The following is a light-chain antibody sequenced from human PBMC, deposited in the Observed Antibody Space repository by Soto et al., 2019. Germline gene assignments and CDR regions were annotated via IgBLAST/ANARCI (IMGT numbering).Light chain of an antibody. V-gene: IGKV3-11*01. CDR2: DAS. CDR3: QERSNWPPIT. J-gene: IGKJ5*01. CDR1: QSVSSY. Sequence: EIVLTQSPATLSLSPGERATLSCRASQSVSSYLAWYQQKPGQAPRLLIYDASNRSTGIPARFSGSGSGTDFTLTISSLEPEDFAVYYWQERSNWPPITFGQGTLLEIK.